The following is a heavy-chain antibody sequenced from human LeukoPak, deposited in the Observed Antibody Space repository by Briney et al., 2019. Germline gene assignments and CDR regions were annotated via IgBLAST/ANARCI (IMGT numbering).Heavy chain of an antibody. J-gene: IGHJ3*02. V-gene: IGHV3-66*01. CDR3: ARDRDHDGAFDI. D-gene: IGHD1-1*01. CDR2: IYSGGST. Sequence: GSLRLSCAASGFTVSSNYMSWVRQAPGRGLEWVSVIYSGGSTYYADSVKGRFTISRDNSKNTLYLQMNSLRAEDTAVYYCARDRDHDGAFDIWGQGTMVTVSS. CDR1: GFTVSSNY.